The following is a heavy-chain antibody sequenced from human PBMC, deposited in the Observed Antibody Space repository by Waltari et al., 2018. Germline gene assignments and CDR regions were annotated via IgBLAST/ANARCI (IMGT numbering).Heavy chain of an antibody. D-gene: IGHD6-13*01. CDR2: ISWNDDK. Sequence: QITLKESGPTLVNPTQTLTLTCPFSGSSLRTSGVGVGWLLQPPGKALEWRALISWNDDKRYSPSLKSRLTITKDTSKNQVVLTMTNMDPVDTATYYCAHCGSWGNWFDPWGQGTLVTVSS. J-gene: IGHJ5*02. V-gene: IGHV2-5*01. CDR1: GSSLRTSGVG. CDR3: AHCGSWGNWFDP.